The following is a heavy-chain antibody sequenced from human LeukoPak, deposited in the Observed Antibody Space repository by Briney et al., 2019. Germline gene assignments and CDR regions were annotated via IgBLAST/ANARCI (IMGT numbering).Heavy chain of an antibody. J-gene: IGHJ1*01. V-gene: IGHV3-23*01. Sequence: GGSLRLSCAASGFTFSSYGMSWVRQAPGKGLEWVSAISGSGGSTYYADSVKGRFTISRDNSKNTLYLQMNSLRAEDTAVYYCAKDAYCGGGCYSRFFQQWGQGTLVSVSS. D-gene: IGHD2-21*02. CDR1: GFTFSSYG. CDR3: AKDAYCGGGCYSRFFQQ. CDR2: ISGSGGST.